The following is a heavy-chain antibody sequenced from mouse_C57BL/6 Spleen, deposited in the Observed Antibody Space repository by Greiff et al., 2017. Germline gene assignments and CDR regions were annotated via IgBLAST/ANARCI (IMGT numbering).Heavy chain of an antibody. V-gene: IGHV5-6*01. J-gene: IGHJ1*03. CDR3: ARHGNGSRYWYFDV. CDR2: ISSGGSYT. Sequence: EVKLVESGGDLVKPGGSLKLSCAASGFTFSSYGMSWVRQTPDKRLEWVATISSGGSYTYYPDSVKGRFTISRDNAKNTLYLQMSSLKSEDTAMYYCARHGNGSRYWYFDVWGTGTTVTVSS. CDR1: GFTFSSYG. D-gene: IGHD1-1*01.